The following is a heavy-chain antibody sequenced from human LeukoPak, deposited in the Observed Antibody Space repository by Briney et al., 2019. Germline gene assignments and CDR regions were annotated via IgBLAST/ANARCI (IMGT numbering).Heavy chain of an antibody. J-gene: IGHJ4*02. CDR2: IKGDGIST. V-gene: IGHV3-74*01. CDR1: GFDFSSNW. Sequence: GGSLRLSCAASGFDFSSNWMHWVRHAPGQGLVWVSRIKGDGISTNYADSVKGRFTISRDIAKNTLYLQMNGLRAEDTGVYYCAKDHYWSIDYWGRGTLVTVSS. CDR3: AKDHYWSIDY. D-gene: IGHD3-3*01.